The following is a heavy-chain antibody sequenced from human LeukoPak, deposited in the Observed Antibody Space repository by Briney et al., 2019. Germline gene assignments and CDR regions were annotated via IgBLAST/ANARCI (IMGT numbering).Heavy chain of an antibody. CDR2: ISPNTGAT. Sequence: ASVRVSCKPSGYTFTGYYLHWVRQAPGHPLDWMGWISPNTGATMYAQKFQDRVTMSRDTSIDTAYLDLRSLRSDDTAVYYCARDRVGSGWPRPYYFEFWGQGTLVTVSS. CDR1: GYTFTGYY. CDR3: ARDRVGSGWPRPYYFEF. J-gene: IGHJ4*02. V-gene: IGHV1-2*02. D-gene: IGHD6-19*01.